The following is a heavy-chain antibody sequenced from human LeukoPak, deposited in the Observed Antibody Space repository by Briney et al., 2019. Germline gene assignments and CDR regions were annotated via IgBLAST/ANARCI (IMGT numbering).Heavy chain of an antibody. CDR2: ISGSGGST. Sequence: GGSLRLSCAASGCTFSSYGMSWVRQAPGKGVEGVSAISGSGGSTYYADSVKGRFTISRDNAKNTLYLQMTSLRAEDTALYYCARESFQFGQYYFDYWGQGTPVTVSS. CDR1: GCTFSSYG. D-gene: IGHD3-10*01. J-gene: IGHJ4*02. CDR3: ARESFQFGQYYFDY. V-gene: IGHV3-23*01.